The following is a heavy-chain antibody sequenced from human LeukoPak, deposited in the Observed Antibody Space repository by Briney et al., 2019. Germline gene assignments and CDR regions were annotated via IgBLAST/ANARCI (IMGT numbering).Heavy chain of an antibody. CDR1: GGSIRSSSYY. CDR2: IYYSGST. V-gene: IGHV4-39*01. CDR3: ARHRRGSGSNWFDP. D-gene: IGHD1-14*01. J-gene: IGHJ5*02. Sequence: SETLSLTCTVSGGSIRSSSYYWGWIRQPPGKGLEWIGSIYYSGSTYYNPSLKSRVTISVDTSKNQFSLKLNSVTATDTAVYYCARHRRGSGSNWFDPWGQGTLVTVSS.